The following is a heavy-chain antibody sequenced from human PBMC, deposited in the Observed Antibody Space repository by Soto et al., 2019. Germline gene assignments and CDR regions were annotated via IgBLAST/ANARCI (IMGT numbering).Heavy chain of an antibody. Sequence: SVKVSCKASGYTFTSYDINWVRQATGQGLEWMGWMNPNSGNTGYAQKFQGRVTMTRNTSISTAYMELSSLRSEDTAVYYCARGIGYSYGYWYFDLWGRGTLVTVSS. CDR2: MNPNSGNT. D-gene: IGHD5-18*01. CDR1: GYTFTSYD. J-gene: IGHJ2*01. V-gene: IGHV1-8*01. CDR3: ARGIGYSYGYWYFDL.